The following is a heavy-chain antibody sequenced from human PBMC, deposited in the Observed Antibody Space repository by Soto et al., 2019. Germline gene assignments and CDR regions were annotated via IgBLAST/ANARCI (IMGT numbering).Heavy chain of an antibody. V-gene: IGHV3-53*01. D-gene: IGHD3-9*01. J-gene: IGHJ4*02. CDR2: IYSGGST. CDR1: GFTVSSNY. CDR3: AKILRYFDWPIYFDY. Sequence: GGSLRLSCAASGFTVSSNYMSWVRQAPGKGLEWVSVIYSGGSTYYADSVKGRFTISRDNSKNTLYLQMNSLRAEDTAVYYCAKILRYFDWPIYFDYWGQGTLVTVSS.